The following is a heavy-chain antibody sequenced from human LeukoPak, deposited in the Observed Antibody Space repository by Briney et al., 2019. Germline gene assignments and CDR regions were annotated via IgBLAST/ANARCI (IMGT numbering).Heavy chain of an antibody. CDR3: AGRRSSGWYAY. D-gene: IGHD6-19*01. CDR2: IYDSGTT. CDR1: GFTVSSNY. Sequence: GGSLRLSCATSGFTVSSNYMSWVRQAPGKGLEWASVIYDSGTTYYADSVKGRFLIFRDTSKNTVDLQMSSLRVEDTAVYYCAGRRSSGWYAYWGQGTLVTVSS. J-gene: IGHJ4*02. V-gene: IGHV3-53*01.